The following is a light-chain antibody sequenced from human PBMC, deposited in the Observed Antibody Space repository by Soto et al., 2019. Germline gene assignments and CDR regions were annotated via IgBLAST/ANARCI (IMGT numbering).Light chain of an antibody. CDR2: GAS. Sequence: EIVLTQSPGTLSLSPGERATLSCRASQSVTSNYLAWYQQEPGQAPRLLIYGASSRATGIPDRFSGSGSGTDFTLTISRLEPEDFPVYYCQQYGYSPPTFGLGTKVDIK. CDR3: QQYGYSPPT. J-gene: IGKJ1*01. V-gene: IGKV3-20*01. CDR1: QSVTSNY.